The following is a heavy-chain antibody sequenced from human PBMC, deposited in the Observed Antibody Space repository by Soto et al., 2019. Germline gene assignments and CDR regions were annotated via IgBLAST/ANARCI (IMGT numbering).Heavy chain of an antibody. CDR3: ARDLACGGDCYKYYYYGMDV. CDR2: INPNSGGT. D-gene: IGHD2-21*02. J-gene: IGHJ6*02. V-gene: IGHV1-2*02. Sequence: RASVKVSCKASGYTFTGYYMHWVRQAPGQGLEWMGWINPNSGGTNYAQKFQGRVTMTRDTSISTAYMELSRLRSDDTAVYYCARDLACGGDCYKYYYYGMDVWGQGTTVTVSS. CDR1: GYTFTGYY.